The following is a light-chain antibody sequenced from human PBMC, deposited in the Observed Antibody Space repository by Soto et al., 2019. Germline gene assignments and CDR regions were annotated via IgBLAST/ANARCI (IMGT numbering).Light chain of an antibody. V-gene: IGLV1-44*01. CDR1: SSNIGSNT. CDR3: AAWDDSLMRV. CDR2: SNN. Sequence: QSVLTQPPSASGTPGQRVTISCSGSSSNIGSNTVNWYQQLPGTAPKLLIYSNNKRPSGVPDRFSGSKSGTSASLAISGLQSEAEADYYCAAWDDSLMRVFGGGTQLTVL. J-gene: IGLJ2*01.